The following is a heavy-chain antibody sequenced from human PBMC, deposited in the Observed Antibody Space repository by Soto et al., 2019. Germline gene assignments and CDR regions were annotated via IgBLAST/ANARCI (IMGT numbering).Heavy chain of an antibody. CDR1: GYSFTSYW. J-gene: IGHJ6*02. V-gene: IGHV5-10-1*01. CDR3: ARRVRTAAGTGGNYYYYGMDV. D-gene: IGHD6-13*01. Sequence: GESLKISCKGSGYSFTSYWISWVRQMPGKGLEWMGRIDPSDSYTNYSPSFQGHVTISADKSISTAYLQWSSLKASDTAMYYCARRVRTAAGTGGNYYYYGMDVWGQGTTVTVS. CDR2: IDPSDSYT.